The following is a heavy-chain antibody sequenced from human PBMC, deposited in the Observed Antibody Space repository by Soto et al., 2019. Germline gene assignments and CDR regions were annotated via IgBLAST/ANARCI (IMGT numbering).Heavy chain of an antibody. CDR3: ARVSHDCSGGSCYFDYFDY. CDR1: GFTFTSSA. D-gene: IGHD2-15*01. CDR2: INVGSGNT. J-gene: IGHJ4*02. V-gene: IGHV1-58*02. Sequence: SVKVSCKASGFTFTSSAMQWVRQARGQRLEWMGWINVGSGNTNYAQKFQERVTMTRDTSISTAYMELSRLRSDDTAVYYCARVSHDCSGGSCYFDYFDYWGQGTLVTVSS.